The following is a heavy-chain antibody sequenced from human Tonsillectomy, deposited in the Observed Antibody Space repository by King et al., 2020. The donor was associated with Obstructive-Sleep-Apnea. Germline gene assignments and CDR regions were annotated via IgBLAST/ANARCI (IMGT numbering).Heavy chain of an antibody. CDR3: AKGDRYYDLDY. Sequence: VQLVESWGGVVQPWMFLRLSCAASGLTFSSYGMHWVRQAPGKGLALLAGISYDGSNKYYADSVKGRFTISRDNSKNTLYLQMNSLRAEDTAVYYCAKGDRYYDLDYWGQGTLVTVSS. D-gene: IGHD3-22*01. J-gene: IGHJ4*02. CDR2: ISYDGSNK. CDR1: GLTFSSYG. V-gene: IGHV3-30*18.